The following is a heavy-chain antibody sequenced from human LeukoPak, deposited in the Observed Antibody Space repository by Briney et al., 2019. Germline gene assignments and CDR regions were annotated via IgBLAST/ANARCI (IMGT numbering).Heavy chain of an antibody. CDR3: ASGIEYNWNDGPGDAFDI. J-gene: IGHJ3*02. CDR2: MNPNSGNT. D-gene: IGHD1-1*01. V-gene: IGHV1-8*01. CDR1: GYTFTSYD. Sequence: ASVKVSCKASGYTFTSYDINWVRQAPGQGLEWMGWMNPNSGNTGYAQKFQGRVTMTRNTSISTAYMELSSLRSEDTAVYYCASGIEYNWNDGPGDAFDIWGQGTMVTVSS.